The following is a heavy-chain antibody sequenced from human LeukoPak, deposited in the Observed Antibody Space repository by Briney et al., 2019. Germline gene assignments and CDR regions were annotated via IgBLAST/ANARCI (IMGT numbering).Heavy chain of an antibody. CDR3: ARIVGATPTAYYYGVDV. D-gene: IGHD1-26*01. CDR1: GGSFSGYY. J-gene: IGHJ6*02. Sequence: SETLSLTCAVYGGSFSGYYWSWIRQPPGKGLEWIGEINHSGSTNYNPSLKSRVTISVDTSKNQFSLKLSSVTAADTAVYYCARIVGATPTAYYYGVDVWGQGTTVTVSS. CDR2: INHSGST. V-gene: IGHV4-34*01.